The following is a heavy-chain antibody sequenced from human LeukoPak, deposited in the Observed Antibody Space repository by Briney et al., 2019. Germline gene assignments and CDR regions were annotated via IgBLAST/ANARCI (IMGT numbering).Heavy chain of an antibody. Sequence: PGGSLRLSCAASGFTFSSYWMSWVRQAPGKGLEWAAKIKKDGSEEYYVDSVKGRFTISRDNARNSLYLQMNSLRVEDTAVYYCARAHVGGSSFDYWGQGTLVTVSS. CDR1: GFTFSSYW. CDR2: IKKDGSEE. D-gene: IGHD3-16*01. J-gene: IGHJ4*02. V-gene: IGHV3-7*04. CDR3: ARAHVGGSSFDY.